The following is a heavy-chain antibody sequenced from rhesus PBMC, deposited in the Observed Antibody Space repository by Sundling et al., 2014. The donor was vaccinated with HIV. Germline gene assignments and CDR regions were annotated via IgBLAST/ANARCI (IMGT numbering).Heavy chain of an antibody. Sequence: QVQLQESGPGLLKPSETLSLTCAVSGGSISADYWNWIRQPPGKGLEWIGFIGGSSGSTSYNPSLQSRVTISTDTSKNQFSLKLSSVTAADTAVYFCARELPGSGGFDYWGQGILVTVSS. CDR2: IGGSSGST. CDR3: ARELPGSGGFDY. D-gene: IGHD6-31*01. V-gene: IGHV4-165*02. CDR1: GGSISADY. J-gene: IGHJ4*01.